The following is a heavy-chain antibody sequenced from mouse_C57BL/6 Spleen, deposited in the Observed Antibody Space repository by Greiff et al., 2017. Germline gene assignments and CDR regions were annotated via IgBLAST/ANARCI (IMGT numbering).Heavy chain of an antibody. J-gene: IGHJ2*01. CDR3: ARSNYCDY. V-gene: IGHV1-50*01. CDR1: GYTFTSYW. Sequence: QVQLQQPGAELVKPGASVKLSCKASGYTFTSYWMQWLKQRPGQGLVWIGEIDPSDSYTNYNQKFKGKATLTVDTSSITAYLQLSSLTSEDSAVYYCARSNYCDYWGQGTTLTVSS. CDR2: IDPSDSYT.